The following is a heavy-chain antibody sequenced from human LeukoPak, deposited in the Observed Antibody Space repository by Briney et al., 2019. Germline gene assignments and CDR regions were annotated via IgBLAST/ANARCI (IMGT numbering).Heavy chain of an antibody. CDR1: GFTFSAYS. V-gene: IGHV3-48*02. D-gene: IGHD6-19*01. Sequence: PGGSLRLSCAASGFTFSAYSMNWVRQAPGKGLEWVSFISTSSGTIYYADSVKGRFTISRDNAKNSLYLQMNSLGDEDTAVYYCARPTGYSSGWDIWGQGTMVTVSS. CDR3: ARPTGYSSGWDI. J-gene: IGHJ3*02. CDR2: ISTSSGTI.